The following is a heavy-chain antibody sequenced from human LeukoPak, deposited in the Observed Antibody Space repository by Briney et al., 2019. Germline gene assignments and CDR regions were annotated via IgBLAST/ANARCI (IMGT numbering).Heavy chain of an antibody. Sequence: SVKVSCKASGGTFSSYAISWVRQAPGQGLEWMGGIIPIFGTANYAQKFQGRVTITADESTSTAYMELSSLRSEDTAVYYCARAKGYYYDSSGYSTGTEYFQHWGQGTLVTVSS. V-gene: IGHV1-69*01. CDR2: IIPIFGTA. J-gene: IGHJ1*01. D-gene: IGHD3-22*01. CDR1: GGTFSSYA. CDR3: ARAKGYYYDSSGYSTGTEYFQH.